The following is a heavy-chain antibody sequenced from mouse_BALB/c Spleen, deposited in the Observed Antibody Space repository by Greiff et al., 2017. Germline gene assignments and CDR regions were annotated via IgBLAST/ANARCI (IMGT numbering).Heavy chain of an antibody. V-gene: IGHV8-12*01. Sequence: QVTLKESGPGILQPSQTLSLTCSFSGFSLSTSGMGVSWIRQPSGKGLEWLAHIYWDDDKRYNPSLKSRLTISKDTSSNQVFLKITSVDTADTATYYCARREVFLVFAYWGQGTLVTVSA. CDR1: GFSLSTSGMG. CDR3: ARREVFLVFAY. D-gene: IGHD2-2*01. J-gene: IGHJ3*01. CDR2: IYWDDDK.